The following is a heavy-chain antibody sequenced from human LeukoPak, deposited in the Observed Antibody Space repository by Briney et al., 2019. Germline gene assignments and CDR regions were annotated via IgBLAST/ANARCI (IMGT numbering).Heavy chain of an antibody. D-gene: IGHD6-13*01. V-gene: IGHV4-4*02. Sequence: ASETLSLTCAVSGGSISSSNWWSWVRQPPGKGLEWIGEIYHSGSTNYNPSLKSRVTISVDTSKNQFSLKLSSVTAADTAVYYCARRTLVAAAGRRFDPWGQGTLVTVSS. J-gene: IGHJ5*02. CDR3: ARRTLVAAAGRRFDP. CDR2: IYHSGST. CDR1: GGSISSSNW.